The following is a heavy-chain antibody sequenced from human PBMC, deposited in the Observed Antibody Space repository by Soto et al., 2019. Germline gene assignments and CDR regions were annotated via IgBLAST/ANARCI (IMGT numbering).Heavy chain of an antibody. CDR3: ARDRRYAFDI. J-gene: IGHJ3*02. V-gene: IGHV3-33*01. Sequence: QVQLVESGGGVVQPGRSLRLSCAASGFTFSSYGMQWVRQAPGKGLEWVAVIWYDGSNKYYADSVKGRFTISRDNSKNTLYLQMNSLRAEDTAVYYCARDRRYAFDIWGQGTMVTVSS. CDR1: GFTFSSYG. CDR2: IWYDGSNK.